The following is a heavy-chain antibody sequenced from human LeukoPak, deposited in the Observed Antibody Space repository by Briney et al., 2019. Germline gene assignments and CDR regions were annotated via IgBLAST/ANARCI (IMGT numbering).Heavy chain of an antibody. CDR1: GFTFSSYG. CDR3: AKDPGYSGYVDY. Sequence: GGSLRLSCAASGFTFSSYGMHWVRQAPGKGLEWVAVISYDGSNKYYADSVKGRFTISRDNSKNTLYLQMNGLRAEDTAVYYCAKDPGYSGYVDYWGQGTLVTVSS. V-gene: IGHV3-30*18. D-gene: IGHD1-26*01. J-gene: IGHJ4*02. CDR2: ISYDGSNK.